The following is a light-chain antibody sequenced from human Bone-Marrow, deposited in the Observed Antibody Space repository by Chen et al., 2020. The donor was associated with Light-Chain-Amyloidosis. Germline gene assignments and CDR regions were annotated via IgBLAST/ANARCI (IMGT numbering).Light chain of an antibody. CDR2: EDD. V-gene: IGLV6-57*01. CDR3: QSYQGSSQGV. Sequence: NFMLTQPHSVSDSPGNTVIISCTRSSGSIATNYVQWYQQRPGSSPTTVIYEDDQRPSGVPDRFSGSSDRSSNSASLTISGLKTEDEADYYCQSYQGSSQGVFGGGTKLTVL. CDR1: SGSIATNY. J-gene: IGLJ3*02.